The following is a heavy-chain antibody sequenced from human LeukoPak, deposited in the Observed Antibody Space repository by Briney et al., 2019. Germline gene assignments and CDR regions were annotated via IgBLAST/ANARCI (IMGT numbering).Heavy chain of an antibody. J-gene: IGHJ5*02. CDR2: ISDSGGNT. CDR1: GFTFSSYA. Sequence: GGSLRLSCAASGFTFSSYAMSWVRQAPGKGLEWVSTISDSGGNTYYADSVKGRFTISRDNSKNTLHLQMNSLRAEDTALYYCAKDGFRGDCIGGSCYPFDPWGQGTLVAVSS. CDR3: AKDGFRGDCIGGSCYPFDP. D-gene: IGHD2-15*01. V-gene: IGHV3-23*01.